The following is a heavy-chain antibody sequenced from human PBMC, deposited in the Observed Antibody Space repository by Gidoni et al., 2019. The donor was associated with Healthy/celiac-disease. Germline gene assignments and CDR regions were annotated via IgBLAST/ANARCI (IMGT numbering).Heavy chain of an antibody. CDR3: ARDCSSTSCYGSYYSYGMDV. J-gene: IGHJ6*02. Sequence: EVQLVESGGGLVQPGGSLRLSCAASGFTFSSHWLSWVRQAPGKGLEWVANIKQDGSEMYYVDSVKGRFTISRDNAKNSLYLQMNSLRAEDTAVYYCARDCSSTSCYGSYYSYGMDVWGQGTTVTVSS. CDR2: IKQDGSEM. D-gene: IGHD2-2*01. V-gene: IGHV3-7*01. CDR1: GFTFSSHW.